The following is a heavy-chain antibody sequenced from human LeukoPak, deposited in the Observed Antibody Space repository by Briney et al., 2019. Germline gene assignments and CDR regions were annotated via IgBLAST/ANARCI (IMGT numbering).Heavy chain of an antibody. Sequence: GGSLRLSCAASGFTFSSYAMSWVRQAPGKGLEWVSAISGRGGSTYYADSVEGRFTISRDNSKNTLYLQMNSLRAEDTAVYYCAREVVPGGDYYYGMDVWGQGTTVTVSS. CDR1: GFTFSSYA. CDR2: ISGRGGST. V-gene: IGHV3-23*01. D-gene: IGHD2-15*01. J-gene: IGHJ6*02. CDR3: AREVVPGGDYYYGMDV.